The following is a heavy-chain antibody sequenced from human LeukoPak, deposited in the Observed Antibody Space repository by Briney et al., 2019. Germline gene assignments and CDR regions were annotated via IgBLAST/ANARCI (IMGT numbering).Heavy chain of an antibody. D-gene: IGHD3-10*01. CDR3: ARPGGTMVRGSGPYYYYYYMDV. Sequence: GASVKVSCKASGGTFSSYAISWVRQAPGQGLEWMGGIIPIFGTANYAQRFQGRVTITADESTSTAYMELSSLRSEDTAVYYCARPGGTMVRGSGPYYYYYYMDVWGKGTTVTVSS. CDR2: IIPIFGTA. V-gene: IGHV1-69*13. CDR1: GGTFSSYA. J-gene: IGHJ6*03.